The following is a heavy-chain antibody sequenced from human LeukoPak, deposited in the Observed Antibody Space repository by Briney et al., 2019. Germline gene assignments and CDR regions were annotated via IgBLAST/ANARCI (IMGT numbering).Heavy chain of an antibody. CDR1: GGSISSSSYY. Sequence: SETLSLTCTVSGGSISSSSYYWGWLRQPPGTGLEWIGSIYYSGSTYYNPSLKSRVTVSVDTSKNQFSLKLSSVTAADTAVYYCARQAWLFDYWGQGTLVTVSS. D-gene: IGHD5-24*01. CDR3: ARQAWLFDY. J-gene: IGHJ4*02. V-gene: IGHV4-39*01. CDR2: IYYSGST.